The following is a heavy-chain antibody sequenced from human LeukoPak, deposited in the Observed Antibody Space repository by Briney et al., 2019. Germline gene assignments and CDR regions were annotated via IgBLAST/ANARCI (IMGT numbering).Heavy chain of an antibody. Sequence: PGRSLRLSCAASGFTFSSYGMHWVRQAPGKGLEWEGIIWYDGSGKYYADSVKGRFTISRDNSKNTVYLQMNSLRGEDTAVYYCARDPQYNVYYFHYWGQGTLVTVSS. CDR3: ARDPQYNVYYFHY. CDR1: GFTFSSYG. V-gene: IGHV3-33*01. CDR2: IWYDGSGK. J-gene: IGHJ4*02. D-gene: IGHD1-1*01.